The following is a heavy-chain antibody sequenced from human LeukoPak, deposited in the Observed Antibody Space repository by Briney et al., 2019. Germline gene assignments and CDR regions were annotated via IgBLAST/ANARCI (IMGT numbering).Heavy chain of an antibody. J-gene: IGHJ4*02. CDR3: ARGFSKGLWFGELLFGYFDY. V-gene: IGHV4-39*07. Sequence: PSETLSLTCTVSGGSISSSSYYWGWIRQPPGKGLEWIGSVYYSGSTYYNPSLKSRVTISVDTSKNQFSLKLSSVTAADTAVYYCARGFSKGLWFGELLFGYFDYWGQGTLVTVSS. CDR1: GGSISSSSYY. CDR2: VYYSGST. D-gene: IGHD3-10*01.